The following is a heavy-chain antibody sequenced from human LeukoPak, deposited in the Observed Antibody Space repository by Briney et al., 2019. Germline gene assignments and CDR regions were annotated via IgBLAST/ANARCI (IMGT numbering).Heavy chain of an antibody. CDR1: GFTFSSYG. CDR2: ISGSGGST. J-gene: IGHJ4*02. CDR3: ANNPTTVPY. D-gene: IGHD4-17*01. Sequence: PGGSLRLSCEASGFTFSSYGMTWVRQAPGKGLEWVSGISGSGGSTNYADSVKGRFTVSRDNSKNTLFLQMNSLRAEHTAVYYCANNPTTVPYWGQGTLVTVSS. V-gene: IGHV3-23*01.